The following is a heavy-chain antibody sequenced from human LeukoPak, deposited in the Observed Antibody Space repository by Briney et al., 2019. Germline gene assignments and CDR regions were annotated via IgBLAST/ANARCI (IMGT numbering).Heavy chain of an antibody. CDR2: VRGSGTDT. D-gene: IGHD5-12*01. CDR3: AKTSRRDSAYDSPFDY. Sequence: PGGSLRLSCAASGFTSSTYAMTWVRQAPGKGLEWVSAVRGSGTDTYYADSVKGRFTISRDNSKNTLYLQMNSLRAEDTAIYHCAKTSRRDSAYDSPFDYWGQGTLVTVSS. CDR1: GFTSSTYA. J-gene: IGHJ4*02. V-gene: IGHV3-23*01.